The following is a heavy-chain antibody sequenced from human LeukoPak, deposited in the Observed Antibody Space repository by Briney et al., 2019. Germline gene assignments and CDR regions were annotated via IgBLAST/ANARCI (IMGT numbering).Heavy chain of an antibody. J-gene: IGHJ4*02. CDR1: WGSSSSCY. V-gene: IGHV4-59*01. D-gene: IGHD1-26*01. CDR3: ARDSGSYSFLDY. Sequence: PSDTLSLTCTVSWGSSSSCYWSWIRHPPGDGRDWIGYIYDSGSTNYNPSLKSRVTISVDTSKNQFSLKLSSVTAADTAVYYCARDSGSYSFLDYWGQGTLVTVSS. CDR2: IYDSGST.